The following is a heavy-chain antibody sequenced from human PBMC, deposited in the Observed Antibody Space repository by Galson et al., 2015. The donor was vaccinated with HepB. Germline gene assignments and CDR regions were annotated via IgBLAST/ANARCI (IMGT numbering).Heavy chain of an antibody. Sequence: SLRLSCAASGFTFSSQSMYWVRQAPGKGLEWISYISSSSSTIYYADSVKGRFIVSRDNARMSVFLQMNSLRGEDTAVYYCARGGPWFGERTEYFQNWGRGTLVTVSS. CDR3: ARGGPWFGERTEYFQN. V-gene: IGHV3-48*04. D-gene: IGHD3-10*01. J-gene: IGHJ1*01. CDR1: GFTFSSQS. CDR2: ISSSSSTI.